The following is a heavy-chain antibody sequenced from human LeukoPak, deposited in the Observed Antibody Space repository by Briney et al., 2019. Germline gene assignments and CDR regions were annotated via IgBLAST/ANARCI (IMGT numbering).Heavy chain of an antibody. CDR2: ISISSNYI. V-gene: IGHV3-21*01. D-gene: IGHD3-3*01. CDR1: GFTVSSNY. CDR3: ARGSRLGVVGRDAFDI. Sequence: GGSLRLSCAASGFTVSSNYMSWVRQAPGKGLEWVSSISISSNYIYYADSVKGRFTISRDNAKNSLYLHLNSLRAEDTAVYYCARGSRLGVVGRDAFDIWGQGTVVTVSS. J-gene: IGHJ3*02.